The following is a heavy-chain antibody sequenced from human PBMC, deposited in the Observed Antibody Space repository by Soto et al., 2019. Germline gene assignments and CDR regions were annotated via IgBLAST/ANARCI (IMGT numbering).Heavy chain of an antibody. J-gene: IGHJ4*02. V-gene: IGHV1-3*05. D-gene: IGHD2-21*02. CDR1: GYTFTSYA. CDR3: ARSIVVVTALDY. CDR2: INAGNGNT. Sequence: QVQLVQSGAEEKKPGASVKVSCKASGYTFTSYAMHWVRQAPGQRLEWMGWINAGNGNTKYSQKFQGRVTITRDTSATTAYMELSSLRSEDTAVYYSARSIVVVTALDYWGQGPLVTVSS.